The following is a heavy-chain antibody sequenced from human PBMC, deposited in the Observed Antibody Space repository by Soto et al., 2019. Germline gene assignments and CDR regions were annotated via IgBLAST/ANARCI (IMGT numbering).Heavy chain of an antibody. CDR1: GFRFTSYD. V-gene: IGHV1-8*01. CDR2: MSPSSGNT. D-gene: IGHD1-20*01. J-gene: IGHJ4*02. Sequence: GASVKVSCKASGFRFTSYDINWLRQSTGRGLEWMGWMSPSSGNTAYAQRFQGRVTMTRNTSISTAYMQLSSLSLDDTAVYYCATGGYNWNDFGQWGQGTLGIVSS. CDR3: ATGGYNWNDFGQ.